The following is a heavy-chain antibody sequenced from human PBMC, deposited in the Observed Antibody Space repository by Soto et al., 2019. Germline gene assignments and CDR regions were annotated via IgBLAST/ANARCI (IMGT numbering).Heavy chain of an antibody. CDR1: GFTFSSYG. CDR2: ISYDGSNK. CDR3: AKAMVYAIPPHGEYYYGMDV. Sequence: GGSLRLSCAASGFTFSSYGMHWVRQAPGKGLEWVAVISYDGSNKYYADSVKGRFTISRDNSKNTLYLQMNSLRAEDTAVYYCAKAMVYAIPPHGEYYYGMDVWGQGTTVTVSS. D-gene: IGHD2-8*01. J-gene: IGHJ6*02. V-gene: IGHV3-30*18.